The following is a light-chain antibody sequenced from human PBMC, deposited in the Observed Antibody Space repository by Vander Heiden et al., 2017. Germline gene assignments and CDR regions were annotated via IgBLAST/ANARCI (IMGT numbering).Light chain of an antibody. Sequence: DIVITQSRDTMAVSLGEGTSINYKSSQSVLYSSNNKNYLAWYQPKPGQPPQLLIYWASTRESGVPDRFSGSGSGTDFTLTISSLQAEDVAVYYCQQYYSTPITFGQGTRLEIK. CDR1: QSVLYSSNNKNY. CDR3: QQYYSTPIT. V-gene: IGKV4-1*01. J-gene: IGKJ5*01. CDR2: WAS.